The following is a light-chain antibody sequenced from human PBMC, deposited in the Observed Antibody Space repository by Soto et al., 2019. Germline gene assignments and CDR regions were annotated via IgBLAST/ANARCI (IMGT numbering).Light chain of an antibody. J-gene: IGKJ1*01. Sequence: ETVLTQSPGPLSLSPGERATLSCRASQSVTSNYLAWYKQKPGQAPRLLIFGTSGRATGIPDRFSGSGSGTDFTLTISRLAPDDVAVYYCQLYGPSLTWPFGQRTKVDSK. CDR1: QSVTSNY. V-gene: IGKV3-20*01. CDR2: GTS. CDR3: QLYGPSLTWP.